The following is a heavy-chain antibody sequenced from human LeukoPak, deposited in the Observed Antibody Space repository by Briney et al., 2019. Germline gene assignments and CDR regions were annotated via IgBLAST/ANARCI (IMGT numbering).Heavy chain of an antibody. CDR2: IYPGDSDT. CDR1: GYSFTSYW. Sequence: GESLKISCKGSGYSFTSYWIGWVRQMPGKGLEWMGIIYPGDSDTRYSPSFQGQVTISADKSISTAYLQWSSLKASDTAMYYCARPLDGYNKFPLGHDAFDIWGQGTMVTVSS. CDR3: ARPLDGYNKFPLGHDAFDI. J-gene: IGHJ3*02. V-gene: IGHV5-51*01. D-gene: IGHD5-24*01.